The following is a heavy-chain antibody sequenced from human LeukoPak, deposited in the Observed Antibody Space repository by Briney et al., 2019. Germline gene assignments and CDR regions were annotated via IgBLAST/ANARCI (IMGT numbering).Heavy chain of an antibody. CDR2: IRYDGSNK. D-gene: IGHD1-14*01. J-gene: IGHJ3*02. V-gene: IGHV3-30*02. CDR1: RFTFSSYG. CDR3: AKVSRGITNHDAFDI. Sequence: PGGSLRLSCAASRFTFSSYGMHWVRQAPGKGLEWVAFIRYDGSNKYYADSVKGRFTISRDNSKNTLYLQMNILRAEDTAVYYCAKVSRGITNHDAFDIWGQGTMVTVSS.